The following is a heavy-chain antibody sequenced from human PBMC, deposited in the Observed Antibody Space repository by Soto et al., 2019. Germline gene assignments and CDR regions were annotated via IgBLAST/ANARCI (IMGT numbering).Heavy chain of an antibody. D-gene: IGHD2-2*01. CDR2: ISYDGSNK. CDR1: GFTFSSYA. J-gene: IGHJ5*02. V-gene: IGHV3-30-3*01. CDR3: ARDDPIVVVPAAMIYVEGWFDP. Sequence: GGSLRLSCAASGFTFSSYAMHWVRQAPGKGLEWVAVISYDGSNKYYADSVKGRFTISRDNSKNTLYLQMNSLRAEDTAVYYCARDDPIVVVPAAMIYVEGWFDPWGQGTLVTVSS.